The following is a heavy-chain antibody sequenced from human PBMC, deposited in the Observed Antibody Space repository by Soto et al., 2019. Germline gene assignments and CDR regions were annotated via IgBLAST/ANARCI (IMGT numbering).Heavy chain of an antibody. J-gene: IGHJ4*02. CDR2: ISAYNGNT. CDR3: ALTDNDFWSGYPPGVYYFDY. Sequence: GASVTVPSEECGYTFTCYGIRWLQPAPGQGHEWMGWISAYNGNTNYAQKLQGRVTMTTDTSTSTAYMELRSLRFDDTAVYYCALTDNDFWSGYPPGVYYFDYWGQGTLVTVSS. D-gene: IGHD3-3*01. V-gene: IGHV1-18*01. CDR1: GYTFTCYG.